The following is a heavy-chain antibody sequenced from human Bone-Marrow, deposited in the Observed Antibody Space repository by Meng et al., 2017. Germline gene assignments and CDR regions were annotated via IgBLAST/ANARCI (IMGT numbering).Heavy chain of an antibody. J-gene: IGHJ4*02. Sequence: QVQLQESGPGLVKPAGTLSLTCALASVSISSTNWWGWVRQPPGKGLEWIGEIHQDGYTNYSPSLKSRVTISVDKSRTQFSLKLNSVTAADTAVYYCARLGPPIAAGDPFDYWGQGTLVTVSS. CDR3: ARLGPPIAAGDPFDY. D-gene: IGHD6-13*01. CDR1: SVSISSTNW. CDR2: IHQDGYT. V-gene: IGHV4-4*02.